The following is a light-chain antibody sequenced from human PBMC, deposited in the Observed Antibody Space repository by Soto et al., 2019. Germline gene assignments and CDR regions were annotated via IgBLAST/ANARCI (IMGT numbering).Light chain of an antibody. J-gene: IGLJ2*01. CDR3: CSYAGYYTLV. CDR1: SSDVGGYNY. V-gene: IGLV2-11*01. CDR2: AVS. Sequence: LTQPRSVSGSPGQSVTISCTGTSSDVGGYNYVSWYQQHPGKAPKLIIYAVSGRPSGVPDRFSGSKSGNTASLTISGLQADDEADYYCCSYAGYYTLVFGGGTQLTVL.